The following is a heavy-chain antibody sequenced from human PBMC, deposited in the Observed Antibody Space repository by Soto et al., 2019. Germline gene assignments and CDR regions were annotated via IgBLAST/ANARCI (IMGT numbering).Heavy chain of an antibody. CDR3: ARHNWGTVDLHYDLDG. V-gene: IGHV4-59*08. Sequence: QVQLQEAGTGLVRPSETLSLSCTVSGDSINNHYWSWVRQAPGKGLEWIGCMQNSGSTSYNPSLKSRVTRAGDTSKNQLSLKVDSVTAADTAGYYCARHNWGTVDLHYDLDGWGGGATVTVSS. J-gene: IGHJ6*03. CDR1: GDSINNHY. CDR2: MQNSGST. D-gene: IGHD7-27*01.